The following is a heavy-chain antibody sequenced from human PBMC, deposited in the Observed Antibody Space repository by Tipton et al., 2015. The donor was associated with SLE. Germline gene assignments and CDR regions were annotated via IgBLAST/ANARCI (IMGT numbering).Heavy chain of an antibody. D-gene: IGHD6-6*01. J-gene: IGHJ4*02. CDR2: MYYSGST. Sequence: TLSLTCTVSGDSMSSSSYYWGWIRQPPGKGLEWIGSMYYSGSTYYNPALKSRVTLSVDTSRKQFSLKLTSVTAADTAVYYCAGSSIAARWSFDYWGQGTLVTVSS. CDR3: AGSSIAARWSFDY. V-gene: IGHV4-39*07. CDR1: GDSMSSSSYY.